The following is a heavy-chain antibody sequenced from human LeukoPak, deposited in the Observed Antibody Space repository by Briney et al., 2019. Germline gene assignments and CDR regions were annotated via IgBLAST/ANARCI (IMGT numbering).Heavy chain of an antibody. CDR3: LYSSGWYLEYGMDF. CDR1: GYTFTSYD. J-gene: IGHJ6*02. Sequence: GASVKVSCKASGYTFTSYDINWVRQPTGQGLEWMGWMNPNSGNTGYAHKFQGRVTMTRNTSNSTAYMELSSLRSEDAAVYYCLYSSGWYLEYGMDFWGQGTTVTVSS. CDR2: MNPNSGNT. V-gene: IGHV1-8*01. D-gene: IGHD6-19*01.